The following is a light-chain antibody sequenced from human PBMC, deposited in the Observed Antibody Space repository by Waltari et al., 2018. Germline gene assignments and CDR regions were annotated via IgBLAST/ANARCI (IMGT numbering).Light chain of an antibody. Sequence: NFVLNQPHSVSESPGKTVTISCPGSRGNIARKHGQWFQQRPGSAPTTVIYDDNQRPSGVPDRFSGSIDRSSNSASLTISGLTTEDEADYYCQSFDRSSVVFGGGTKLTVL. CDR1: RGNIARKH. CDR3: QSFDRSSVV. V-gene: IGLV6-57*02. J-gene: IGLJ2*01. CDR2: DDN.